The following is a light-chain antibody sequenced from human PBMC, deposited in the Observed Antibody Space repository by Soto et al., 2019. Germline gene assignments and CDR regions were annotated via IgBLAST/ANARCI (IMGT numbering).Light chain of an antibody. CDR1: QGISSW. CDR2: AAS. CDR3: QQCDSYPWT. J-gene: IGKJ1*01. V-gene: IGKV1-5*01. Sequence: DIQMTQSPSTLSASVGDRVTITCLASQGISSWLAWYQQKPGKAPKLLIYAASSLESGVPSRFSGSVSETDFTLTISSLQPDNFATYSCQQCDSYPWTFGQGTKVDIK.